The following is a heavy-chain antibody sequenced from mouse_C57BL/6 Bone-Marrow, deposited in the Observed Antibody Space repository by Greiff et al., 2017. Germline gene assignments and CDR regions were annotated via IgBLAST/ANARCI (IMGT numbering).Heavy chain of an antibody. CDR3: ARKCEYDGYAMDY. D-gene: IGHD2-4*01. Sequence: QVQLQQSGPELVKPGASVKISCKASGYAFTSSGMNWVKQRPGKGLEWIGRIYPGDGDTNYNGKFKGKATLTADKSSSTAYMQLSSLTSEDSAVYFCARKCEYDGYAMDYWGQGTSVTVSS. CDR2: IYPGDGDT. V-gene: IGHV1-82*01. J-gene: IGHJ4*01. CDR1: GYAFTSSG.